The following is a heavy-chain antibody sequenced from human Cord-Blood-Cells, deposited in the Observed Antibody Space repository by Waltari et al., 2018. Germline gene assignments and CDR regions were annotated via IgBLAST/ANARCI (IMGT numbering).Heavy chain of an antibody. CDR3: ARPPYSSGWYGYFQH. D-gene: IGHD6-19*01. V-gene: IGHV4-39*01. Sequence: QLQLHASGPGYVKPSETLSPTYTLPAGSIIIHNPYWGWFRQPPGKGLEWIGSIYYSGSTYYKPSLKSRVTISVDTSKNQFSLKLSSVTAADTAVYYCARPPYSSGWYGYFQHWGQGTLVTVSS. CDR1: AGSIIIHNPY. CDR2: IYYSGST. J-gene: IGHJ1*01.